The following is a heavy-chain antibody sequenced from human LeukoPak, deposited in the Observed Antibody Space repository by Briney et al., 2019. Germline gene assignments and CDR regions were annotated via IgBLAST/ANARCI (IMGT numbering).Heavy chain of an antibody. CDR2: IKEDGSEK. V-gene: IGHV3-7*01. D-gene: IGHD6-19*01. CDR1: GFTLSTYW. Sequence: GGPLRLSCAASGFTLSTYWMTWVRQAPGKGLEWVANIKEDGSEKYYVGSVEGRFTISRDNAKNTLYLQMNSLRVEDTAVYYCVGPYSSGPPFDYWGQGTLVTVSS. CDR3: VGPYSSGPPFDY. J-gene: IGHJ4*02.